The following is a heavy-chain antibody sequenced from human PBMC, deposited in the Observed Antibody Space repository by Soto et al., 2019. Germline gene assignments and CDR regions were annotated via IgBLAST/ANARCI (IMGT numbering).Heavy chain of an antibody. CDR2: IHSSGST. V-gene: IGHV4-4*07. J-gene: IGHJ5*02. CDR3: ARDQGVAAAGITWFDP. D-gene: IGHD6-13*01. Sequence: SETLSLTCTVSGASMNSYHWSWIRQPAGKGLEWIGHIHSSGSTNYNPSLTSRVTMSVDTSKNQSSLRLMSLTAADTAVYYCARDQGVAAAGITWFDPWGQGSLVTVSS. CDR1: GASMNSYH.